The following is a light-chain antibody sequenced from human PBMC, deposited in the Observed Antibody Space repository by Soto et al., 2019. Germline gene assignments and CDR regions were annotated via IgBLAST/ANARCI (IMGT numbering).Light chain of an antibody. CDR2: DVX. V-gene: IGLV2-14*01. CDR1: SSDVGGYNY. CDR3: SSYTSSSTRV. J-gene: IGLJ2*01. Sequence: QSALTQPASVSGSPGQSITISCTGTSSDVGGYNYVSWYQQHPGKAPKLMIYDVXNRPSGVSNRFSGSXSXXXXXLTISGLQAEDEADYYCSSYTSSSTRVFGGGTKLTVL.